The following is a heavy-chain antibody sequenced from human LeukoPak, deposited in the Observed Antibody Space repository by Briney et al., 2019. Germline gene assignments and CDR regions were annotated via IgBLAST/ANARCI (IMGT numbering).Heavy chain of an antibody. J-gene: IGHJ6*03. Sequence: SETLSLTCTVSGGSISNASFYWGWIRQPPGKGLEWIGSIYFSGSTYYNPSLKSRVTISVDTSKNQFSLKLSSVTAADTAVYYCARGTGYYYYMDVWGKGTTVTVSS. CDR3: ARGTGYYYYMDV. D-gene: IGHD3/OR15-3a*01. CDR2: IYFSGST. CDR1: GGSISNASFY. V-gene: IGHV4-39*07.